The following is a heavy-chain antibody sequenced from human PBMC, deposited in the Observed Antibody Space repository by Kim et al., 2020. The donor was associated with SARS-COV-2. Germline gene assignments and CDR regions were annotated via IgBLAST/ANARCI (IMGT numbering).Heavy chain of an antibody. CDR2: ISSSSSSI. Sequence: GGSLRLSCAASGFTFSNYNMNWVRQAPGKGLEWVSYISSSSSSIYYGDSVKGRFTISRDNAKKSLYLQMNSLRDADTAVYYCARSGNNYFDFWGQGTLVT. J-gene: IGHJ4*02. CDR3: ARSGNNYFDF. CDR1: GFTFSNYN. D-gene: IGHD1-26*01. V-gene: IGHV3-48*02.